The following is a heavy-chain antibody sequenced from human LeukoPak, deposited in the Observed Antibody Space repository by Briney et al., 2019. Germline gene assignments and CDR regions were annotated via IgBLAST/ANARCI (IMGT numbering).Heavy chain of an antibody. CDR1: GGTFSSYA. Sequence: GSSVNVSCKASGGTFSSYAISWVRQAPGQGLEWMGRIIPIFGTANYAQKFQGRVTITTDESTSTAYMELSSLRSEDTAVYYCASSNLAYCGSDCYSAFDYWGQGTLVTVSS. D-gene: IGHD2-21*02. CDR3: ASSNLAYCGSDCYSAFDY. J-gene: IGHJ4*02. V-gene: IGHV1-69*05. CDR2: IIPIFGTA.